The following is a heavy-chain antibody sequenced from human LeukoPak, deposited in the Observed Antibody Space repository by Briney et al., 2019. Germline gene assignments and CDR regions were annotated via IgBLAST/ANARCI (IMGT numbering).Heavy chain of an antibody. D-gene: IGHD3-9*01. Sequence: KPGGSLRFSCAASGFTFSSYSMNWVRQAPGKGLEWVSSISSSSSYIYYADSVKGRFTISRDNAKNSLYLQVNSLRAEDAAVYYCARATYYDILTSFDPWGQGTLVTVSS. CDR1: GFTFSSYS. J-gene: IGHJ5*02. CDR3: ARATYYDILTSFDP. CDR2: ISSSSSYI. V-gene: IGHV3-21*01.